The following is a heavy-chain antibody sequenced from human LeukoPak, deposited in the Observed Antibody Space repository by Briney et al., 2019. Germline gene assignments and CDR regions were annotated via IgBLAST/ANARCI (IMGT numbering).Heavy chain of an antibody. CDR3: ARERTGGGSRGAFDI. Sequence: GSVKVSCKASGYTFTSYGISWVRQAPGQGLEWMGWISAYNGNTNSAQRFQGRITMTTDTSTTTVYMELRSLRSDDTAVYYCARERTGGGSRGAFDIWGQGTMFTVSS. CDR1: GYTFTSYG. D-gene: IGHD1-26*01. V-gene: IGHV1-18*01. CDR2: ISAYNGNT. J-gene: IGHJ3*02.